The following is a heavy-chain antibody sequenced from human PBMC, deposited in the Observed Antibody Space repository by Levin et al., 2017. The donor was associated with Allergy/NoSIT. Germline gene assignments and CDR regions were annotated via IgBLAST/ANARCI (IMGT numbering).Heavy chain of an antibody. J-gene: IGHJ6*03. V-gene: IGHV3-7*01. CDR1: GFTFSSYW. D-gene: IGHD2-15*01. CDR2: IKQDGSEK. Sequence: GGSLRLSCAASGFTFSSYWMSWVRQAPGKGLEWVANIKQDGSEKYYVDSVKGRFTISRDNAKNSLYLQMNSLRAEDTAVYYCARDQDLYCSGGSCYHSYYYYMDVWGKGSTVTVSS. CDR3: ARDQDLYCSGGSCYHSYYYYMDV.